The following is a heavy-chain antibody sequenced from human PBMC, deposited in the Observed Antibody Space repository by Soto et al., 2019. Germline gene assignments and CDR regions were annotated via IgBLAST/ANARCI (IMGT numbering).Heavy chain of an antibody. D-gene: IGHD3-10*01. CDR1: GGSFSGYY. CDR3: ARGHRITMVRGVIPYYYYMDV. CDR2: INHSGST. Sequence: SETLSLTCAVYGGSFSGYYWSWIRQPPGKGLEWIGEINHSGSTNYNPSLKSRVTISVDTSKNQFSLKLSSVTAADTAVYYCARGHRITMVRGVIPYYYYMDVWGNGTTVTVSS. V-gene: IGHV4-34*01. J-gene: IGHJ6*03.